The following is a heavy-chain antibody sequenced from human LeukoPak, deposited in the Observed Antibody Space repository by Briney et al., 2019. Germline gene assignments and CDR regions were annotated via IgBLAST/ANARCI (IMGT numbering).Heavy chain of an antibody. CDR3: ARQFIAVAGLDY. CDR1: GFTFSSYG. J-gene: IGHJ4*02. V-gene: IGHV3-33*01. Sequence: PGGSLRLSCAASGFTFSSYGMHWVRQAPGKGLEGVAVIWYDGSNKYYADSVKGRFTISRDNSKNTLYLQMNSLRAEDTAVYYCARQFIAVAGLDYWGQGTLVTVSS. CDR2: IWYDGSNK. D-gene: IGHD6-19*01.